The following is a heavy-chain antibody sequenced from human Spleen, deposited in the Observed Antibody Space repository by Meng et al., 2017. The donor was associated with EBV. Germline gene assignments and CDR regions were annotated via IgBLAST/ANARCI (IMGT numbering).Heavy chain of an antibody. CDR1: GYSCTAYY. J-gene: IGHJ5*02. CDR3: ARELDTTMVADL. V-gene: IGHV1-2*06. Sequence: VVLVQSGVEVKKRGASGKGSCKTSGYSCTAYYVHWVRQAPGQGREWMGRINPISGAAGSTQKFQGRLTLTRETYINTAYLELSGLTPDDTAVYYCARELDTTMVADLWGQGTLVTVSS. D-gene: IGHD5-18*01. CDR2: INPISGAA.